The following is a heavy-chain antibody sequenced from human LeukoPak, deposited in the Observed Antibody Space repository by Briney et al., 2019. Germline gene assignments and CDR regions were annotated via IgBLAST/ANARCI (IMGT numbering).Heavy chain of an antibody. CDR2: INRSGST. J-gene: IGHJ4*02. D-gene: IGHD3-10*01. Sequence: SETLSLTCAVYGGSFSGDYWSWVRQPPGKGLEWIAEINRSGSTNYNPSLKSRVSMSMDTSKNQFSLRLSCVTAADTALYYCARGVGSTEDYWGQGTLVTVSS. CDR1: GGSFSGDY. V-gene: IGHV4-34*01. CDR3: ARGVGSTEDY.